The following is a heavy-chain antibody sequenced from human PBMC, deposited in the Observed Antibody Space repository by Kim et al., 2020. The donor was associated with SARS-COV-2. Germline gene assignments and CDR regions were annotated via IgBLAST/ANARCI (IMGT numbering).Heavy chain of an antibody. V-gene: IGHV1-18*01. CDR1: GYTFTSYG. CDR2: ISAYNGNT. Sequence: ASVKVSCKASGYTFTSYGISWVRQAPGQGLEWMGWISAYNGNTNYAQKLQGRVTITTDTSTSTAYMELRSLRSDDTAVYYCARDLGYCSSTSCYAVGDYYYYGMDVWGQGTTVTVSS. J-gene: IGHJ6*02. D-gene: IGHD2-2*01. CDR3: ARDLGYCSSTSCYAVGDYYYYGMDV.